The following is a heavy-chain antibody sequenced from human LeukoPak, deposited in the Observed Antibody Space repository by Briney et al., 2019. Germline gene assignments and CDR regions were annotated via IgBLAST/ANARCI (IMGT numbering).Heavy chain of an antibody. J-gene: IGHJ4*02. Sequence: ASVKVSCKASGYTFTGYYMHWVRQAPGQGLEWMGWINPNSGGTNYAQKFQGRVTMTRDTSISTAYMELSRLRSDDTAVYYCARDRSWYADLRYYFDYWGQGTLVTVSS. V-gene: IGHV1-2*02. CDR3: ARDRSWYADLRYYFDY. CDR2: INPNSGGT. D-gene: IGHD6-13*01. CDR1: GYTFTGYY.